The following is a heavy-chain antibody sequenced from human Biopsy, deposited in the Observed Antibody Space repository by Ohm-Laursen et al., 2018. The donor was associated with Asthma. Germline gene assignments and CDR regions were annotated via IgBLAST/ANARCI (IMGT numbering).Heavy chain of an antibody. CDR1: GFTFDNYT. D-gene: IGHD2-21*02. CDR3: ARGGLHYYEYYGMDV. Sequence: SSLRLSCAASGFTFDNYTMHWVRQAPGKGLEWVTIISHDGRNTYYADSVEGRFTISRDNSKNTLFLQMSSLKPEDTAVYYCARGGLHYYEYYGMDVWGQGTTVTVSS. V-gene: IGHV3-30*04. J-gene: IGHJ6*02. CDR2: ISHDGRNT.